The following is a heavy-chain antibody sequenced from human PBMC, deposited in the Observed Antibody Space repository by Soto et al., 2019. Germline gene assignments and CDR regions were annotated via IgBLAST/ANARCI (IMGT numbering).Heavy chain of an antibody. CDR3: ARRAGARAFYYYGLDV. CDR2: IYPGDSDT. V-gene: IGHV5-51*01. CDR1: GYKFTSYW. J-gene: IGHJ6*02. D-gene: IGHD6-6*01. Sequence: PGESLKISCKGSGYKFTSYWIGWVRQMPGKGLEWMGNIYPGDSDTRYSPSFQGQVIISVDKSSSTAYLQWSSLKASDTAIYYCARRAGARAFYYYGLDVWGLGTTVTVSS.